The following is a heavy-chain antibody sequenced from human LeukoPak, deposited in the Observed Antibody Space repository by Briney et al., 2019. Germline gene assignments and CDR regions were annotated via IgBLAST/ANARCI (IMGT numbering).Heavy chain of an antibody. CDR2: IGTIGDT. V-gene: IGHV3-13*01. CDR1: GFTFSSSD. Sequence: GGSLRLSCAASGFTFSSSDMHWVRQPTGKGLEWVSAIGTIGDTYYPGSVKGRFTISRDNSKHTLFLQMNSLRDEDTAVYYCAKGRTLVGGSTRSYDCWGQGTLVTVSS. J-gene: IGHJ4*02. D-gene: IGHD1-26*01. CDR3: AKGRTLVGGSTRSYDC.